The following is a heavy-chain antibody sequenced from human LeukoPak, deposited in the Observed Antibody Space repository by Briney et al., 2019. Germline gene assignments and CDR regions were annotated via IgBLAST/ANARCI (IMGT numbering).Heavy chain of an antibody. V-gene: IGHV4-34*01. J-gene: IGHJ4*02. CDR1: GGSFSNYY. CDR3: ARNFDY. CDR2: INHSGST. Sequence: SETLSLTCAVYGGSFSNYYWSRIRQPPGKGLEWIGEINHSGSTNYNPSLKSRVTISVDTSKNQFSLKLSSVTAADTAVYYCARNFDYWGQGTLVTVSS.